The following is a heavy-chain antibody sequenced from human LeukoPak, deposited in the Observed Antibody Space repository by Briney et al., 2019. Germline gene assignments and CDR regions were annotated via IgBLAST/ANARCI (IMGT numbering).Heavy chain of an antibody. CDR3: ARHLGSVGAQVDDAFDI. CDR1: GGSISSSSYY. D-gene: IGHD1-26*01. J-gene: IGHJ3*02. Sequence: SETLSLTCTVSGGSISSSSYYWGWIRQPPGKGLEWIGSIYYSGSTYYNPSLKSRVTITGDTSKTQFSLKLSTVTAADTAVYYCARHLGSVGAQVDDAFDIWGQGTMVTVSS. CDR2: IYYSGST. V-gene: IGHV4-39*01.